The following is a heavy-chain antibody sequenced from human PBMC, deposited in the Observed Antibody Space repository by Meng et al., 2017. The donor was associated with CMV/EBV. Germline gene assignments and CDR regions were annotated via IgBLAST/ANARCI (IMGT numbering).Heavy chain of an antibody. V-gene: IGHV1-2*02. Sequence: ASVKVSCKASGYTFTGYYMHWVRQAPGQGLEWMGWINPNSGGSNYAQKFQGRVTMTRDTSISTAYMELSRLRSDDTAVYYCAREGVVPAAKKVGSCFDPWGQGTLVTVSS. CDR3: AREGVVPAAKKVGSCFDP. CDR1: GYTFTGYY. CDR2: INPNSGGS. J-gene: IGHJ5*02. D-gene: IGHD2-2*01.